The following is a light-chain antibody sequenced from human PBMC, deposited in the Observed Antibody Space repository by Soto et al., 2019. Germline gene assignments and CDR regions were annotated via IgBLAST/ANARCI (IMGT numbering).Light chain of an antibody. J-gene: IGLJ2*01. V-gene: IGLV2-14*01. Sequence: QSALTQPASVSGSPGQSITISCTGTSSDVGGYNYVSWYQQHPGKAPKLMIYEVSNRPSGVSNRFSGSKSGNTASLTISVLQAEDAADYYCSSYTSSSPLVFGGGTKLTVL. CDR2: EVS. CDR1: SSDVGGYNY. CDR3: SSYTSSSPLV.